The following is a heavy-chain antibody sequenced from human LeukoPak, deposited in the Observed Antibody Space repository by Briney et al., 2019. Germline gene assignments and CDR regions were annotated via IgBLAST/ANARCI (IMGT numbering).Heavy chain of an antibody. J-gene: IGHJ4*02. CDR1: GFKFSSYS. D-gene: IGHD3-22*01. Sequence: PGGSLRLSCAASGFKFSSYSMKWVRQAPGKGLEWVSSISSSSSYIYYADSVKGRFTISRDNAKNSLYLQMNSLGAEDTAVYYCATPYYYDSSGYYYDPFIFDYWGQGTLVTVSS. CDR2: ISSSSSYI. CDR3: ATPYYYDSSGYYYDPFIFDY. V-gene: IGHV3-21*01.